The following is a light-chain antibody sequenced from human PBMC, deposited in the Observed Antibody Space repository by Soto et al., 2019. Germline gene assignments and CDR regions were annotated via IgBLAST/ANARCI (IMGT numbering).Light chain of an antibody. Sequence: DIQMTQSPSSLSASVGDRVTITCRASQSISSYLNWYQQKPGKAPELLIYTASSLQSGVPSRFSGSGSGTDFTLTISSLQPEDFATYYWQQTFSTPPTFGQGTRLDIK. CDR3: QQTFSTPPT. CDR2: TAS. J-gene: IGKJ5*01. CDR1: QSISSY. V-gene: IGKV1-39*01.